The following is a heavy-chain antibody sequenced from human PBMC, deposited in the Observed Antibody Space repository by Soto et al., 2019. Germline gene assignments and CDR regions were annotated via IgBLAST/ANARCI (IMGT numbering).Heavy chain of an antibody. D-gene: IGHD5-18*01. V-gene: IGHV3-30*18. Sequence: GGSLRLSCAASGFTFSSYGMHWVRQAPGKGLEWVAVISYDGSNKYYADSVKGRFTISRDNSKNTLYLQMNSLRAEDTAVYYCAKKPDGYGAHPYFDYWGQGTLVTVSS. J-gene: IGHJ4*02. CDR2: ISYDGSNK. CDR1: GFTFSSYG. CDR3: AKKPDGYGAHPYFDY.